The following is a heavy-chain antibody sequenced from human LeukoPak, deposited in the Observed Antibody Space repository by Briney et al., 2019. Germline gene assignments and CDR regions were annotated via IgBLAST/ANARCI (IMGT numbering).Heavy chain of an antibody. CDR1: GFTFSSYA. Sequence: GGSLRLSCAASGFTFSSYAMHWVRQAPGKGLEWVAVISYDGSNKYYADSVKGRFTISRDNSNNTLYLQMNSLRAEDTAVYYCARGAKSIAARPFDYWGQGTLVTVSS. CDR2: ISYDGSNK. J-gene: IGHJ4*02. V-gene: IGHV3-30*04. D-gene: IGHD6-6*01. CDR3: ARGAKSIAARPFDY.